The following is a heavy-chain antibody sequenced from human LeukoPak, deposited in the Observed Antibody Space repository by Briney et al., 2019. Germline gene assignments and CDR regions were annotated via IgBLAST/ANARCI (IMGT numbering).Heavy chain of an antibody. V-gene: IGHV3-23*01. D-gene: IGHD3-10*01. J-gene: IGHJ4*02. CDR1: GFTFSSCA. CDR2: ISGSGGST. CDR3: ARGTPGVLLWFGEGEPYFDY. Sequence: PGGSLRLSCAASGFTFSSCAMSWVRQAPGKGLEWVSAISGSGGSTYYADSVKGRFTISRDNAKNSLYLQMNSLRAEDTAVYYCARGTPGVLLWFGEGEPYFDYWGQGTLVTVSS.